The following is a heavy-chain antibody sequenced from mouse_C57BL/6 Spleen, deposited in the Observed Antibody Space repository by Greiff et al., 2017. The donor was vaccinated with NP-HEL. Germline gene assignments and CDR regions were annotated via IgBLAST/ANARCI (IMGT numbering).Heavy chain of an antibody. V-gene: IGHV6-3*01. CDR3: TVGFSTTVVGFDY. Sequence: DVKLQESGGGLVQPGGSMKLSCVASGFTFSNYWMNWVRQSPEKGLEWVAQIRLKSDNSATHYAETVIGRFTISRDDSKSSVYLQMNNLRAEDTGIYYCTVGFSTTVVGFDYWSQSTTLTVSS. CDR2: IRLKSDNSAT. J-gene: IGHJ2*01. D-gene: IGHD1-1*01. CDR1: GFTFSNYW.